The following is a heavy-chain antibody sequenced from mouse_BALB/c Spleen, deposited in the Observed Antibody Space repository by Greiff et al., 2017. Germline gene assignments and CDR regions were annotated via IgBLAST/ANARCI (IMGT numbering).Heavy chain of an antibody. CDR3: NAFGDGGFAY. CDR2: IDPENGDT. CDR1: GFNIKDYY. V-gene: IGHV14-4*02. D-gene: IGHD3-1*01. Sequence: EVQLQQSGAELVRSGASVKLSCTASGFNIKDYYMHWVKQRPEQGLEWIGWIDPENGDTEYAPKFQGKATMTADTSSNTAYLQLSSLTSEDTAVYYCNAFGDGGFAYWGQGTLVTVSA. J-gene: IGHJ3*01.